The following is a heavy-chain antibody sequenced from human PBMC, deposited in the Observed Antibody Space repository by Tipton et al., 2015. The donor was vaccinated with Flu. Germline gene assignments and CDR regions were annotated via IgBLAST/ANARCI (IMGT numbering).Heavy chain of an antibody. CDR1: GDSISSGYHY. J-gene: IGHJ4*02. CDR2: IYYSGST. D-gene: IGHD4-11*01. CDR3: ARAGSTVTRYFDY. Sequence: TLSLTCTVSGDSISSGYHYWTWIRQHAGKGLEWIGYIYYSGSTYYNPSLKSRVSISVDRSKNQFSLTLSSVTAADTAVYYCARAGSTVTRYFDYWGEGSLVTVSS. V-gene: IGHV4-31*03.